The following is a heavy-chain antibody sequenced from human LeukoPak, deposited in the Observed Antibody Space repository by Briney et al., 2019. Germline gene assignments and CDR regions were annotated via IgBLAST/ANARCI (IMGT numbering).Heavy chain of an antibody. J-gene: IGHJ4*02. Sequence: SETLSLTCIVSRGSISSYYWSWVRQPAGKGLEWIGRIYTSGSTNYNPSLKSRVTMSVDTSKNQFSLELSSVTAADTAVYYCAREYDFWSGYYTDWGQGTLVTVSS. CDR3: AREYDFWSGYYTD. CDR1: RGSISSYY. V-gene: IGHV4-4*07. D-gene: IGHD3-3*01. CDR2: IYTSGST.